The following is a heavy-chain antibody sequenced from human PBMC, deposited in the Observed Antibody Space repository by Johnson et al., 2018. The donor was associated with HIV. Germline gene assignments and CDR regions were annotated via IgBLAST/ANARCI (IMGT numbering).Heavy chain of an antibody. CDR1: GFSIRGHW. Sequence: VLLVESGGGLVQPGGSLRLSCAASGFSIRGHWMSWLRQAPGTGLEWVANIKQDGSETNYVDSVKGRFTISRDNPKNSLYLQLNSLRVEDTAVYYCARQRGCDIWGQGTMVTVSS. CDR3: ARQRGCDI. J-gene: IGHJ3*02. V-gene: IGHV3-7*01. CDR2: IKQDGSET.